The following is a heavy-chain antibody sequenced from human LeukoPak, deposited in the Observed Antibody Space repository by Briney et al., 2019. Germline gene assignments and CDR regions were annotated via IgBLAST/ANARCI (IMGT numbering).Heavy chain of an antibody. J-gene: IGHJ4*02. CDR3: AKVDYWSPAIYFAS. D-gene: IGHD1-1*01. CDR1: GFPFRSYA. Sequence: GGSLRLSCVASGFPFRSYAMTWVRQTPGKGLESVSVITDDEDTYYSDSVKGRFTISRNNSQNTVFLQMTSLRVEDTAVYSCAKVDYWSPAIYFASWGQGTLVTVSS. V-gene: IGHV3-23*01. CDR2: ITDDEDT.